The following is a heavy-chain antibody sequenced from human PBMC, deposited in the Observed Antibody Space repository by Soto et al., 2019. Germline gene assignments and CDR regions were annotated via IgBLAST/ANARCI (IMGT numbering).Heavy chain of an antibody. J-gene: IGHJ5*02. CDR1: GGSISSGGYY. V-gene: IGHV4-31*03. CDR3: ARSVFP. Sequence: QVQLQESGPGLVKPSQTLSLTCTVSGGSISSGGYYWSWIRQHPGKGLEWIGYIYYSGGPYYNPSLTGRVTISVDTPQNQFSLKLSSVTAADTAGYSCARSVFPWGQGTLVTVSS. CDR2: IYYSGGP.